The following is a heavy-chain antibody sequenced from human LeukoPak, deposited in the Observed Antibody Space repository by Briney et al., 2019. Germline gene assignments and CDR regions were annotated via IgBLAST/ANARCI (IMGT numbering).Heavy chain of an antibody. J-gene: IGHJ4*02. CDR3: ARVGHCSSTSCRWGDY. D-gene: IGHD2-2*03. CDR1: GGSFSGYY. Sequence: SETLSLTCAVYGGSFSGYYWSWIRQPPGKGLEWIGEIKHSGSTNYNPSLKSRVTISVDTSKNQFSLKLSSVTAADTAVYYCARVGHCSSTSCRWGDYWGQGTLVTVSS. V-gene: IGHV4-34*01. CDR2: IKHSGST.